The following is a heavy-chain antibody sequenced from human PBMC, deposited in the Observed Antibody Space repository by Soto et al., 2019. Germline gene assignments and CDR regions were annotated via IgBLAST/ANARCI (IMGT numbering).Heavy chain of an antibody. V-gene: IGHV4-61*01. CDR3: ARDTRGYSRAFDY. J-gene: IGHJ4*02. CDR1: GDSVSSDNYY. CDR2: IYSSGST. D-gene: IGHD5-18*01. Sequence: SETLSLTCTVSGDSVSSDNYYWTWIRQPPGKALEWIGYIYSSGSTNYNPSLKSRVTISVDTSRNQFSLKLTSVTAADTAVYYCARDTRGYSRAFDYWGQGTLVTVS.